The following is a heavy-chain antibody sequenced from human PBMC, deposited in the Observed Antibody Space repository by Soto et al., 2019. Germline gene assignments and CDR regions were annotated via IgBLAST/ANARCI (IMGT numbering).Heavy chain of an antibody. J-gene: IGHJ3*02. V-gene: IGHV1-8*01. Sequence: QVQMVQSGAEVKKPGASVKVSCRASGYSFTSYDVNWVRQATGQGLEWMGWMNPTSGNTAFAQKFQGRVTMTRDTPISTAYMELSGLRSEDTAVYYCADSPYTSYCSDGSCSYDAFAILGQGTVVTVSS. CDR3: ADSPYTSYCSDGSCSYDAFAI. CDR2: MNPTSGNT. D-gene: IGHD2-15*01. CDR1: GYSFTSYD.